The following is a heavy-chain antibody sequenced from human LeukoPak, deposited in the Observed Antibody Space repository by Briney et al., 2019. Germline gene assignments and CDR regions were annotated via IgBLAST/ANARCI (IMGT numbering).Heavy chain of an antibody. D-gene: IGHD5-18*01. J-gene: IGHJ4*02. CDR2: IWYDGSNK. Sequence: PGRSLRLSCAASGFTFSSYGMHWVRQAPGEGLEWVAVIWYDGSNKYYADSVKGRFTISRDNSKNTLYLQMNSLRAEDTAVYYCARDLTAIDYWGQGTLVTVSS. V-gene: IGHV3-33*01. CDR3: ARDLTAIDY. CDR1: GFTFSSYG.